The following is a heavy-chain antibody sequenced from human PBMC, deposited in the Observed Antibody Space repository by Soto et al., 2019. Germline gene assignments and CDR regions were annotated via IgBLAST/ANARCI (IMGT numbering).Heavy chain of an antibody. J-gene: IGHJ4*02. Sequence: QVQLVQSGTEVRTPGSSVKVSCKASGDSLENLAISWVRQAPGQGFEWMGGVIPVLGTTDYAQNLQDRLTITADESTTTVFMELSSLKSEDTAVYFCARDGRTLRYLEWPAAFDYWGQGTLVTVSS. CDR3: ARDGRTLRYLEWPAAFDY. CDR2: VIPVLGTT. CDR1: GDSLENLA. V-gene: IGHV1-69*01. D-gene: IGHD3-3*01.